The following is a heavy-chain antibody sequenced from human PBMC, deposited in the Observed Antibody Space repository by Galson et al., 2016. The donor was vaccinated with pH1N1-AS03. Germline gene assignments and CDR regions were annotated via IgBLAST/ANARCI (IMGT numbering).Heavy chain of an antibody. V-gene: IGHV3-30*18. D-gene: IGHD3-16*02. Sequence: SLRLSCAVSGFTFSGYGMHWVRQAPGKGLEWVAVISYDESHRYYADSVKGRFTVSRDNSKNTLYMQMNSLRTEDTAVYYCAKDARSGGIVVLYNWFDSWGPGTLVTVSS. CDR1: GFTFSGYG. CDR2: ISYDESHR. CDR3: AKDARSGGIVVLYNWFDS. J-gene: IGHJ5*01.